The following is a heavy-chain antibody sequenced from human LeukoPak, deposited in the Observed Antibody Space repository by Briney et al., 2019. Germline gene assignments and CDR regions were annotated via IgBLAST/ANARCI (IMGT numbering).Heavy chain of an antibody. J-gene: IGHJ4*02. CDR2: ISAYNGNT. Sequence: ASVTVSCKASGYTFTSYGISWVRQAPGQGLEWMGWISAYNGNTNYAQKLQGRVTMTTDTSTSTAYMELRSLRSDDTAVYYCARVPKPYYDFWSGYYSLYFDYWGQGTLVTVSS. CDR3: ARVPKPYYDFWSGYYSLYFDY. V-gene: IGHV1-18*01. CDR1: GYTFTSYG. D-gene: IGHD3-3*01.